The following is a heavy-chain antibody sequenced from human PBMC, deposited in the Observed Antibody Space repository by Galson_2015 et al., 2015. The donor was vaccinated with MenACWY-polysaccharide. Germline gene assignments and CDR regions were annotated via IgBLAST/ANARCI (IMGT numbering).Heavy chain of an antibody. V-gene: IGHV3-7*01. Sequence: SLRLSCAASGFTFSKYWMSWVRQAPGKGLEWVANIKQVGSEKYYVDSVKGRFTISRDNARNSLYLQMNSLRAEDTAVYFCARDRGYFAFDIWGPGTMVTVSS. CDR2: IKQVGSEK. D-gene: IGHD6-13*01. CDR3: ARDRGYFAFDI. J-gene: IGHJ3*02. CDR1: GFTFSKYW.